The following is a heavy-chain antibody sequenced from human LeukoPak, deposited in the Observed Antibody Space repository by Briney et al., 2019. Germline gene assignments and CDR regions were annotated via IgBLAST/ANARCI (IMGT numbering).Heavy chain of an antibody. D-gene: IGHD3-22*01. V-gene: IGHV3-21*01. CDR2: ISVRSNYI. Sequence: GGSLILSCLASGYTFSSYGINWVRQAPGKGLEWVSSISVRSNYIYYADSVRGRFRISRDDARDSLYLQMNSLRAEDTAVYYCVRLRRNSDTSGFYYYYDFWGQGTLVTVSS. J-gene: IGHJ4*02. CDR3: VRLRRNSDTSGFYYYYDF. CDR1: GYTFSSYG.